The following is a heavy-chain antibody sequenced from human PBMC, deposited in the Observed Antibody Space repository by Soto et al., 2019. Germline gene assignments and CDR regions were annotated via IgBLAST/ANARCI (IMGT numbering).Heavy chain of an antibody. CDR2: IYYSGST. J-gene: IGHJ2*01. V-gene: IGHV4-59*02. CDR1: GGSVSSYY. D-gene: IGHD6-19*01. Sequence: QVQLQESGPGLVKPSETLSLTCTVSGGSVSSYYWSWIRQPPGKGLEWIGYIYYSGSTDYSPSLKSRVTISLDTSKNQFSPKLTSVTAADTAVYDCARDRYGSDSSGWYFDLWGRGTLVTVSS. CDR3: ARDRYGSDSSGWYFDL.